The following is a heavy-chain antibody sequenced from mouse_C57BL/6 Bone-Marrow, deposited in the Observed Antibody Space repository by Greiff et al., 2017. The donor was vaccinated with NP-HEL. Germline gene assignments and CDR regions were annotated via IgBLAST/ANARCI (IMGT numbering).Heavy chain of an antibody. J-gene: IGHJ1*03. V-gene: IGHV1-55*01. Sequence: QVQLQQPGAELVKPGASVKMSCKASGYTFTSYWITWVKQRPGQGLEWIGDIYPGSGSTNYNEKFKSKATLTVDTSSSTAYMQLSSLTSEDSAVYYCARPIYYDYDCYFDVWGTGTTVTVSS. D-gene: IGHD2-4*01. CDR3: ARPIYYDYDCYFDV. CDR2: IYPGSGST. CDR1: GYTFTSYW.